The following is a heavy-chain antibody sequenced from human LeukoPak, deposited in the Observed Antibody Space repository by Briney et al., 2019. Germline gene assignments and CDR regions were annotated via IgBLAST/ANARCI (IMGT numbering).Heavy chain of an antibody. CDR2: ISSSSSYI. V-gene: IGHV3-21*01. J-gene: IGHJ6*03. Sequence: GGSLRLSCAASGFTFSSYSMNWVRQAPGKGLEWVSSISSSSSYIYYADSVKGRFTISRDNAKNSLYLQMNSLRAEDTAVYYCARAGRWYHLGYYYYYMDVWGKGTTVTVSS. CDR3: ARAGRWYHLGYYYYYMDV. CDR1: GFTFSSYS. D-gene: IGHD2-2*01.